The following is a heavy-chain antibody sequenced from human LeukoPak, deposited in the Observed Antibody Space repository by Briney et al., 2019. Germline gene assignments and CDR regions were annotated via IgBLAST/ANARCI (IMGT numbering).Heavy chain of an antibody. Sequence: GGSLRLSCEVSGFTFSNYAMNWVRLAPGKGLEWVSSISASAGSAVYGDSVKGRFTISRVNAENTLYLQMNSLRADGTAIYYCAKDQRSGEYDYGWGPFDIWGQGTMVTVSS. V-gene: IGHV3-23*01. J-gene: IGHJ3*02. CDR2: ISASAGSA. D-gene: IGHD3-10*01. CDR1: GFTFSNYA. CDR3: AKDQRSGEYDYGWGPFDI.